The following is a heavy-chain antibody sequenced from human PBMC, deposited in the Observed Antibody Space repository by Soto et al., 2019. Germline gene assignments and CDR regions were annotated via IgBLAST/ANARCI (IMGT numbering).Heavy chain of an antibody. CDR3: ARGYCSSTSCRTNYYYYYMDV. J-gene: IGHJ6*03. D-gene: IGHD2-2*01. V-gene: IGHV4-4*02. Sequence: SETLSLTCAVSSGSISSSNWWSWVRQPPGKGLEWIGEIYHSGSTNYNPSLKSRVTISVDKSKNQFSLKLSSVTAADTAVYYWARGYCSSTSCRTNYYYYYMDVWGKGTTVTVSS. CDR1: SGSISSSNW. CDR2: IYHSGST.